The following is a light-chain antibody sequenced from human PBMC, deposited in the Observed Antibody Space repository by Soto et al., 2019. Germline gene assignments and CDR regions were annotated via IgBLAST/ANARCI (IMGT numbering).Light chain of an antibody. V-gene: IGKV3-11*01. CDR1: QTVSNQ. CDR3: QQRAGSST. Sequence: EIVLTQSPVPLSLSPGERATLSCRASQTVSNQLAWYQQKPGQAPRLLIYDASRRVTGIPARFSGSGSGTDFTLTLSTLEAEDFAVYYCQQRAGSSTFGQGTRLEIK. J-gene: IGKJ5*01. CDR2: DAS.